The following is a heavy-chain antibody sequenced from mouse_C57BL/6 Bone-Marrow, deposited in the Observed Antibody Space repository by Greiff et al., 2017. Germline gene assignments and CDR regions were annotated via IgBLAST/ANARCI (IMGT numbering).Heavy chain of an antibody. CDR3: ARPYYYGSSLYFDY. CDR1: GFTFSSYG. Sequence: EVQGVESGGDLVKPGGSLKLSCAASGFTFSSYGMSWVRQTPDKRLEWVATISSGGSYTYYPDSVKGRFTISRDNAKNTLYLQMSSLKSEDTAMYYCARPYYYGSSLYFDYWGQGTTLTVSS. D-gene: IGHD1-1*01. J-gene: IGHJ2*01. V-gene: IGHV5-6*01. CDR2: ISSGGSYT.